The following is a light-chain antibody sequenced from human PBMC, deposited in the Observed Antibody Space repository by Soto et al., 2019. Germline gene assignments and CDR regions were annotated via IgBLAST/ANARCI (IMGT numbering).Light chain of an antibody. CDR2: GAS. CDR3: QQYGGSPYT. J-gene: IGKJ2*01. Sequence: EIVLTQSPGTLSLSPGERATLSCRASQSVVNGYLAWYQQRPGQAPRLLIYGASTRATGIPDRFSGSGSGTDVTLTISRLEPDDFSLYYCQQYGGSPYTFGPGTKLEMK. CDR1: QSVVNGY. V-gene: IGKV3-20*01.